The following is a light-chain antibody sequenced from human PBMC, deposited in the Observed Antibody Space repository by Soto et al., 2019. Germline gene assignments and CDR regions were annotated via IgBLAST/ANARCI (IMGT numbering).Light chain of an antibody. CDR3: SSYTSSSTPWV. CDR2: SHN. Sequence: QSVLTQPPSVSGAPGQTVTISCTGSTSNIGAGYDVHWYQQLPGTAPRLLISSHNNRPSGVPDRFFGSKSGTSASLTIIGLQAEDEADYYCSSYTSSSTPWVFGGGTKLTVL. J-gene: IGLJ3*02. V-gene: IGLV1-40*01. CDR1: TSNIGAGYD.